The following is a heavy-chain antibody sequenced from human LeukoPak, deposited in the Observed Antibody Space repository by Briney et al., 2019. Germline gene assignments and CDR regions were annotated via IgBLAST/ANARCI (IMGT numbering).Heavy chain of an antibody. Sequence: SVKVSCKASGGTFSSYAISWVRQAPGQGLEWMGGIIPIFGTANYAQKFQGRVTITADETASTAYMELNNLTSADTAVFYCRLRRRGYTNRVLDYWGQGTLIIVSS. CDR2: IIPIFGTA. D-gene: IGHD5-18*01. J-gene: IGHJ4*02. V-gene: IGHV1-69*13. CDR3: RLRRRGYTNRVLDY. CDR1: GGTFSSYA.